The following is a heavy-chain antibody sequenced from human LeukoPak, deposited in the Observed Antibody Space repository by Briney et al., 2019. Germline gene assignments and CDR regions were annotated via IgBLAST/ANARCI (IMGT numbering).Heavy chain of an antibody. V-gene: IGHV3-30-3*01. CDR3: ARDLRHRRALYYYYGMDV. CDR2: ISYDGSNK. J-gene: IGHJ6*02. Sequence: PGRSLRLSCAASGFTFSSYAMHWVRQAPGKGLEWVAVISYDGSNKYYADSVKGRFTISRDNSKNTLYLQMNSLRAEDTAVYYCARDLRHRRALYYYYGMDVWGQGTTVTVSS. CDR1: GFTFSSYA.